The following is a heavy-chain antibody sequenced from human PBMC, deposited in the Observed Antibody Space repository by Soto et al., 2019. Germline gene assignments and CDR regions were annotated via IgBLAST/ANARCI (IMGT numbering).Heavy chain of an antibody. CDR3: ARDGYDGSGSPYPAY. Sequence: ASVKVSCKAFGGAFSSNAISWMRQAPGQGLEWIGTISPIFGSAAYAQRFQGRVTITADVPTNTAYMELSSLRSADTAVYYCARDGYDGSGSPYPAYWGPGTQVTVSS. CDR1: GGAFSSNA. D-gene: IGHD3-10*01. CDR2: ISPIFGSA. J-gene: IGHJ4*02. V-gene: IGHV1-69*13.